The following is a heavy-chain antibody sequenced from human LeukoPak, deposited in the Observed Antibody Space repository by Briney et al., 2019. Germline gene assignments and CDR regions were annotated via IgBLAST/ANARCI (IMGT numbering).Heavy chain of an antibody. CDR1: GFTFSDYW. V-gene: IGHV3-7*01. CDR2: IKGDGSEK. CDR3: ARVRVEYDYGDYTGSYYYYYMDV. D-gene: IGHD4-17*01. J-gene: IGHJ6*03. Sequence: GGSLRLSCAASGFTFSDYWMSWVRQAPGNGLEWVANIKGDGSEKDYVDSVKGRFTISRDNAKNSLFLQMNNLRDEDTAVYYCARVRVEYDYGDYTGSYYYYYMDVWGKGTTVTVSS.